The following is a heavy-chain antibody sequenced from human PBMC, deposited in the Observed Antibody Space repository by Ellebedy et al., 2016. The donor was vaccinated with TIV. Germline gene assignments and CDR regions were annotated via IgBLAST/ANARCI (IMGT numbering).Heavy chain of an antibody. J-gene: IGHJ4*02. CDR3: ARLWTYNFDY. D-gene: IGHD3/OR15-3a*01. V-gene: IGHV4-59*12. CDR2: IYYSGST. Sequence: MPSETLSLTCTVSGGSISTYYWSWIRQPPGKGLEWIGYIYYSGSTKYNPSLKSRVTISVDNSKNQFPLRLSPVTAADTAVYYCARLWTYNFDYWGQGALVTVSS. CDR1: GGSISTYY.